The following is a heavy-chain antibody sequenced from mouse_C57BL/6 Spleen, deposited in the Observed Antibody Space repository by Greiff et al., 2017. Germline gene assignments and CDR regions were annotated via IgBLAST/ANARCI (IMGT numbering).Heavy chain of an antibody. Sequence: VQLQQSGAELVRPGASVTLSCKASGYTFTAYEMHWVKQTPVNGLEWIGAIDPETGGTAYNQKFKGKAILTADKSSSTAYRERRSLTSEDSAVSSCTRGGCGSPFAYWGQGTLVTVSA. D-gene: IGHD1-1*01. J-gene: IGHJ3*01. CDR3: TRGGCGSPFAY. CDR1: GYTFTAYE. V-gene: IGHV1-15*01. CDR2: IDPETGGT.